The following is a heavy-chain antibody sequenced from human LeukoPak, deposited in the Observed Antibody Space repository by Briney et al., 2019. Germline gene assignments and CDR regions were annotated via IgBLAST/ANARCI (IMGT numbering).Heavy chain of an antibody. V-gene: IGHV3-30-3*01. Sequence: PGGSLRLSCAASGFTFSSYAMHWVRRAPAKGLEWVAMISYDGSNKYYADSVKGRFTISRDNSKNTLYLQMHSLGADDTAVYYCARSSSIAAFDYWGKGTLVTVSS. D-gene: IGHD6-6*01. CDR1: GFTFSSYA. J-gene: IGHJ4*02. CDR2: ISYDGSNK. CDR3: ARSSSIAAFDY.